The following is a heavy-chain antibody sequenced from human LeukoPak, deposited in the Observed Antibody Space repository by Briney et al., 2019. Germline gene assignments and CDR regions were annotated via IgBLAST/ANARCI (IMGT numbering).Heavy chain of an antibody. D-gene: IGHD2-15*01. V-gene: IGHV3-23*01. CDR1: GFTLSSYA. Sequence: GGSLRLSCAASGFTLSSYAMSWVRQAPGKGLEWVSAISGSGGSTYYADSVKGRFTISRDNSKNTLYLQMNSLRAEDTAVYYCGTGSCSGASRNYGTPLDYWGQGTLVTVSS. CDR2: ISGSGGST. J-gene: IGHJ4*02. CDR3: GTGSCSGASRNYGTPLDY.